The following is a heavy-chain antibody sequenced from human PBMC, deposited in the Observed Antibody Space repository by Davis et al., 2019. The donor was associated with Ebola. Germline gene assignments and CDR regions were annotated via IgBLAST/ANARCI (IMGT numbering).Heavy chain of an antibody. J-gene: IGHJ6*02. CDR2: IDPSDSYT. V-gene: IGHV5-10-1*04. CDR1: GYSFTSYW. D-gene: IGHD5-18*01. Sequence: PGGSLRLSCKGSGYSFTSYWISWVRQMPGKGLEWMGRIDPSDSYTNYSPSFQGQVTISADKSISTAYLQWSSLKASDTAMYYCALCGYSYGFSYYYYGMDVWGQGTTVTVSS. CDR3: ALCGYSYGFSYYYYGMDV.